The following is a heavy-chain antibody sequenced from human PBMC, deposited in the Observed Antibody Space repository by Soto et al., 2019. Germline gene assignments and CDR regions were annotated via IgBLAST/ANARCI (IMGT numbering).Heavy chain of an antibody. Sequence: QVQLVQSGAEVKKPGASVKVSCKASGYTFTSYYMHWVRQAPGQGLDWMGIINPSGGGTTYAQKFQGRVTMTSDTSTSTVYMELSSLRSEGTAVYYCARGSLTTVTSPIDYWGQGTLVTVSS. J-gene: IGHJ4*02. CDR1: GYTFTSYY. V-gene: IGHV1-46*03. CDR2: INPSGGGT. D-gene: IGHD4-17*01. CDR3: ARGSLTTVTSPIDY.